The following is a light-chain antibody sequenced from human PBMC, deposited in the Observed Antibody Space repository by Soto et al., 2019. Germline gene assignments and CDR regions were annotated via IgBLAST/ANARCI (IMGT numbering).Light chain of an antibody. CDR3: LQYHSLWA. V-gene: IGKV3-15*01. CDR2: RAS. J-gene: IGKJ1*01. Sequence: IVMTQSPATLSVSPGERATFSCRASQNIYSNIAWYQQRPGQAPRLLIYRASTRATGVPARFSGSGSGTEFTLTISSLQSEDFAVYSCLQYHSLWAFGQGTKVDIK. CDR1: QNIYSN.